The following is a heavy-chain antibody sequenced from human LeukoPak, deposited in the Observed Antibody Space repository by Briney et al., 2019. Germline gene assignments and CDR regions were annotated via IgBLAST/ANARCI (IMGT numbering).Heavy chain of an antibody. Sequence: SETLSLTCTVSGGSISTFYWSWIRQPPGKGLEWIGYIYAGGSTNYNPSLKSRVTISVDTSKNQFSLKLSSVTASDTAVYYCARERYSYSPISSWGQGTLVTVSS. D-gene: IGHD4-11*01. CDR3: ARERYSYSPISS. J-gene: IGHJ5*02. V-gene: IGHV4-4*09. CDR2: IYAGGST. CDR1: GGSISTFY.